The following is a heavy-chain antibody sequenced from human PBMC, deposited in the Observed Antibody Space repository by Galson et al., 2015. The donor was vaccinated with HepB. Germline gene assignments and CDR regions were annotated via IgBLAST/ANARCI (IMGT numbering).Heavy chain of an antibody. CDR2: TYHRSKWNN. J-gene: IGHJ6*02. D-gene: IGHD6-13*01. CDR1: GYSVSGNSVA. V-gene: IGHV6-1*01. Sequence: CVISGYSVSGNSVAWNWIRQSPSRGLEGLGRTYHRSKWNNDYAASVKSRITINPDTSKNQSYLQLNSVTHDETAVYYCARESRSWYVGAYYYYGMDVWGQGTTVTVSS. CDR3: ARESRSWYVGAYYYYGMDV.